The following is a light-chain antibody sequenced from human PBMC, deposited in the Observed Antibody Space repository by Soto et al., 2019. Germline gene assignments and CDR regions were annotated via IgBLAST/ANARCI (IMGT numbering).Light chain of an antibody. V-gene: IGKV2-30*01. J-gene: IGKJ2*01. CDR3: VQGTHWPPYT. Sequence: DVVMTQSPLSLPVTLGQPASISCRSSQSLAYSDGNTYLNWFQQRPGQSPRRLIYKVSNRDSGVPDRFSGSGSGTDFTLNISRVEAEDVGVYYCVQGTHWPPYTFGPGTKLEIK. CDR1: QSLAYSDGNTY. CDR2: KVS.